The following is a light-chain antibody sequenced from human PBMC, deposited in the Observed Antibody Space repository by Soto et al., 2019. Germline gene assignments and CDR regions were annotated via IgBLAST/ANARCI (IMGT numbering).Light chain of an antibody. J-gene: IGKJ1*01. CDR2: GAS. Sequence: EIVLTQSPGTLSLSPGERATLSCRASQSVSSSYLAWYQQKPGQAPRLLIYGASSRATGIPDRFSGSGSGTDFTLTISRLEPEDFAVYYCQQYGSSRPWTFGQRTKVEIK. CDR3: QQYGSSRPWT. V-gene: IGKV3-20*01. CDR1: QSVSSSY.